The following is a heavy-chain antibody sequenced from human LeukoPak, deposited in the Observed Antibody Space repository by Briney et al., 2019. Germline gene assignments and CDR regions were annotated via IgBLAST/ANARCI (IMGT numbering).Heavy chain of an antibody. CDR2: ISYDGSTK. Sequence: GGSLRLSCAASGFTFSNYAMHWVRQAPGKGLEWVAVISYDGSTKYYADSVKGRFTISRDNSKNKLYLQMNSLRAEDTAVYYCARVRGIVATIGYFDYWGQGTLVTVSS. CDR3: ARVRGIVATIGYFDY. J-gene: IGHJ4*02. V-gene: IGHV3-30*04. D-gene: IGHD5-12*01. CDR1: GFTFSNYA.